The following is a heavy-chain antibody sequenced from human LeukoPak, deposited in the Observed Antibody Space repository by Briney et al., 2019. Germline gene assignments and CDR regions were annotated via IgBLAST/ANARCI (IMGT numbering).Heavy chain of an antibody. CDR2: ISGSGGST. J-gene: IGHJ4*02. Sequence: GGSLRLSCAASGFTFSSYAMCWVRQAPGKGLEWVSAISGSGGSTYYADSVKGRFTISRDNSKNTLYLQMNSLRAEDTAVYCCAKTRSGSYYFGYWGQGTLVTVSS. D-gene: IGHD1-26*01. V-gene: IGHV3-23*01. CDR1: GFTFSSYA. CDR3: AKTRSGSYYFGY.